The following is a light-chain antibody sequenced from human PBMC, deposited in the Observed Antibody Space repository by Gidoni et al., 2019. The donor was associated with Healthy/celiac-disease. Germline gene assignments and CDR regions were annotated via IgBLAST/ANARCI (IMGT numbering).Light chain of an antibody. CDR3: QQSYSTLLWT. Sequence: DIQMTQSPSSLSASVGDRVTITCRASQSISSYLNWYQQKPGKAPKLLIYAASSLQSGVPSRFSGSGSGTDFTLTISSLQPEDFATYYCQQSYSTLLWTFXXXPKVEIK. V-gene: IGKV1-39*01. J-gene: IGKJ1*01. CDR1: QSISSY. CDR2: AAS.